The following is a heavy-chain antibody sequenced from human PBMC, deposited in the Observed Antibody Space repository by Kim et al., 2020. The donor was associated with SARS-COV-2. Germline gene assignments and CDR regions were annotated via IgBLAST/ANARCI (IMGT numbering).Heavy chain of an antibody. V-gene: IGHV3-15*01. CDR3: TTAGDY. CDR2: TDGGTT. J-gene: IGHJ4*02. Sequence: TDGGTTDYAAPVKGRLTISRDDSKNTLYLQRNSLKTEDTAVYYCTTAGDYWGQGTLVTVSS.